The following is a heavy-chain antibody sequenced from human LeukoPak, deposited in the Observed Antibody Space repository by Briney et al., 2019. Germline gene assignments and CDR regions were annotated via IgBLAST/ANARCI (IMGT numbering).Heavy chain of an antibody. D-gene: IGHD3-3*01. CDR3: AKKDDFWSGPDY. V-gene: IGHV3-30*02. CDR1: GFTFSSYG. CDR2: IWYDGSNK. Sequence: PGGSLRLSCAASGFTFSSYGMHWVRQAPGKGLEWVAVIWYDGSNKYYADSVKGRFTISRDNSKNTLYLQMNSLRAEDTAVYYCAKKDDFWSGPDYWGQGTLVTVSS. J-gene: IGHJ4*02.